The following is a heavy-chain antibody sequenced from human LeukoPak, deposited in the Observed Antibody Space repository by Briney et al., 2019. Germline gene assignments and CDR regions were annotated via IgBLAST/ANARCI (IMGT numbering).Heavy chain of an antibody. CDR3: ANIDGGWHGPLAPPPSSNY. V-gene: IGHV3-30*02. D-gene: IGHD6-19*01. J-gene: IGHJ4*02. CDR2: IRYDGSNK. CDR1: GFTFSSYG. Sequence: GGSLRLSCAASGFTFSSYGMHWVRQAPGKGLEWVASIRYDGSNKYYADSVKGRFTISRDNSKNTLYLQMNSLRAEDTAVYYCANIDGGWHGPLAPPPSSNYWGQGTLVTVSS.